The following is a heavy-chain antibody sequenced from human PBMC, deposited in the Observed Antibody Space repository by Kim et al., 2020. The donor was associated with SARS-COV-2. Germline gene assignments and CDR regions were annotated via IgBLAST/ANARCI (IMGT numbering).Heavy chain of an antibody. CDR2: ISAYNGNT. J-gene: IGHJ5*02. CDR1: GYTFTSYG. D-gene: IGHD2-2*01. V-gene: IGHV1-18*01. Sequence: ASVKVSCKASGYTFTSYGISWVRQAPGQGLEWMGWISAYNGNTNYAQKLQGRVTMTTDTSTSTAYMELRSLRSDDTAVYYCARVDIVVEPAATQYKWFDPWGQGTLVTVSS. CDR3: ARVDIVVEPAATQYKWFDP.